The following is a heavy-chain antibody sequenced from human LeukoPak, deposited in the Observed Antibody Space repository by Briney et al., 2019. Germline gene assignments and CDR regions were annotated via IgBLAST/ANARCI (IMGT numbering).Heavy chain of an antibody. V-gene: IGHV4-39*01. Sequence: SETLSLTCTVSGGSITTSSYYWAWLRQPPGKGLEWIGSIYYSGSTYHHPSLKSRVTISEDTSKNQFSLNVSSVTAADTAVYYCARLDRGYNYGYYFDYWGQGTLVTVSS. CDR1: GGSITTSSYY. CDR2: IYYSGST. J-gene: IGHJ4*02. D-gene: IGHD5-18*01. CDR3: ARLDRGYNYGYYFDY.